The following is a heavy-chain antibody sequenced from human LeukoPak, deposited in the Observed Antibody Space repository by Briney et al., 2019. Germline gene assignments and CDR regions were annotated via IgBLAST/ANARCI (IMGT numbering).Heavy chain of an antibody. V-gene: IGHV4-34*01. CDR2: INHSGST. D-gene: IGHD1-1*01. CDR1: GGSFSGYY. J-gene: IGHJ4*02. Sequence: SETLSLTCAVYGGSFSGYYWSWIRQPPGKGLEWIGEINHSGSTNYNPSLKSRVTISVDTSKNQFSLKLSSVTAADTAVYYCARGLRYRYYFHYWGQGTLVTVSS. CDR3: ARGLRYRYYFHY.